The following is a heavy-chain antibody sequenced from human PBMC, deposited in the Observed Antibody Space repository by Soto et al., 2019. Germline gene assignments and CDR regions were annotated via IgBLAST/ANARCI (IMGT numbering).Heavy chain of an antibody. Sequence: GGSLRLSCAASGFTFSSYSMNWVRQAPGKGLEWVSYISSSSSTIYYADPVKGRFTISRDNAKNSLYLQMNSLRDEDTAVYYCARGHCSGGTCYPYPDVWGQGTTVTVSS. CDR2: ISSSSSTI. CDR3: ARGHCSGGTCYPYPDV. J-gene: IGHJ6*02. CDR1: GFTFSSYS. D-gene: IGHD2-15*01. V-gene: IGHV3-48*02.